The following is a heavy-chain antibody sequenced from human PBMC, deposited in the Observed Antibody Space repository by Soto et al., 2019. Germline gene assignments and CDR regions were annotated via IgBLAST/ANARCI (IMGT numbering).Heavy chain of an antibody. CDR2: LSGSGIST. CDR1: GFTFSSYA. V-gene: IGHV3-23*01. D-gene: IGHD3-22*01. Sequence: GGSLRLSCAASGFTFSSYAMSWVRQAPGKGLEWVSALSGSGISTYYADTVKGRFTISRDNSRNTLYLQMNSLRAEDTAVYYCATSYDSSGYDYWGQGTLVTVSS. J-gene: IGHJ4*02. CDR3: ATSYDSSGYDY.